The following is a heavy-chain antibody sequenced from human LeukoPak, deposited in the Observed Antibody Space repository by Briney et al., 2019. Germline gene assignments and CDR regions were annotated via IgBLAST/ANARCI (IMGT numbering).Heavy chain of an antibody. CDR3: ARAHNWNFDY. CDR1: GFTLRSHW. J-gene: IGHJ4*02. Sequence: GGPLRLSCAASGFTLRSHWMSWVRQAPGKGLEWVANIKQDGSEKHYVDSVKGRFTISRDNAKNSLYLQMNSLRAEDTAVYYCARAHNWNFDYWGQGTLVTVSS. V-gene: IGHV3-7*01. D-gene: IGHD1-20*01. CDR2: IKQDGSEK.